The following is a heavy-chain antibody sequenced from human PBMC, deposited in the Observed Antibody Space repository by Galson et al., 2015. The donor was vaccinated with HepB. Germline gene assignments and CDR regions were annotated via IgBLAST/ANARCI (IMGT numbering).Heavy chain of an antibody. CDR2: IKSKTDGGTT. V-gene: IGHV3-15*01. CDR1: GFTFSNAW. D-gene: IGHD2-8*01. CDR3: TTVDCTNGVCYHYYMDV. J-gene: IGHJ6*03. Sequence: SLRLSCAASGFTFSNAWMSWVRQAPGKGLEWVGRIKSKTDGGTTDYAAPVKGRFTISRDDSKNTLYLQMNSLKTEDTAVYYCTTVDCTNGVCYHYYMDVWGKGTTVTVSS.